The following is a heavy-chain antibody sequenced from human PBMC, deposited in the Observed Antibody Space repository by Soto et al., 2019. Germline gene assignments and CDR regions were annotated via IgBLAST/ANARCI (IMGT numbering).Heavy chain of an antibody. Sequence: ASVKVSCKASGYTFTSYYMHWVRQAPGQGLEWMGIINPSGGSTSYAQKFQGRVTMTRDTSTSTVYMELSSLRPEDTAVYYCARVGRNYYYYYGMDVWGQGTTVTVSS. J-gene: IGHJ6*02. CDR3: ARVGRNYYYYYGMDV. D-gene: IGHD1-26*01. V-gene: IGHV1-46*01. CDR1: GYTFTSYY. CDR2: INPSGGST.